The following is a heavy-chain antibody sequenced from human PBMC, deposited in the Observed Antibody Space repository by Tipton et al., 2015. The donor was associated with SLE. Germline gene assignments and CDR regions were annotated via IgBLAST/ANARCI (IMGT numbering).Heavy chain of an antibody. CDR1: GGSFSGYY. CDR2: INHSGIT. V-gene: IGHV4-34*01. Sequence: LRLSCAVYGGSFSGYYWSWIRQSPGKGLEWIGEINHSGITTYNTSLKSRVTISADTSKNQFSLKVMSVTAADTAVYYCAREARRTWRAFDVWGQGTLVTVSS. J-gene: IGHJ3*01. CDR3: AREARRTWRAFDV.